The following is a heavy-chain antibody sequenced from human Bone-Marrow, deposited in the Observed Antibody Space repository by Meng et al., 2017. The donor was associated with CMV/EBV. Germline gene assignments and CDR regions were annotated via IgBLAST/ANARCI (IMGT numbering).Heavy chain of an antibody. D-gene: IGHD2-15*01. J-gene: IGHJ6*02. V-gene: IGHV3-23*01. CDR3: ARSLYCSGGSCYPNNYYYYGMDV. Sequence: GGSLSLTCAASGFTFSSYAMSWVRQAPGKGLEWVSAISGSGGSTYYADSVKGRFTISRDNSKNTLYLQMNSLRAEDTAVYYCARSLYCSGGSCYPNNYYYYGMDVWGQGATVTGSS. CDR1: GFTFSSYA. CDR2: ISGSGGST.